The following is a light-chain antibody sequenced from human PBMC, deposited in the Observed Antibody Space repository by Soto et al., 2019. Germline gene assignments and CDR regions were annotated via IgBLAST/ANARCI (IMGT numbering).Light chain of an antibody. CDR2: EAS. V-gene: IGLV2-14*01. Sequence: QSALTHPASVSRSPGQSITISCTGTCSDLRGYNSVSWFQQHPSKAPKLIIYEASPRPSGVSIRFSGSKSGNTASLTISGLQAEDEADYYCNSYRHSTTLVFGTGTKVTVL. CDR1: CSDLRGYNS. CDR3: NSYRHSTTLV. J-gene: IGLJ1*01.